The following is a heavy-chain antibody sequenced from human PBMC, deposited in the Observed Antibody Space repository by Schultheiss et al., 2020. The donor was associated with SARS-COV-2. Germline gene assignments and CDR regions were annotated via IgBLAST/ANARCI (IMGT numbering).Heavy chain of an antibody. CDR3: ARGGGYDFWSGRDFDY. V-gene: IGHV1-2*02. Sequence: ASVKVSCKASGYTFTGYYMHWVRQAPGQGPEWMGWINPKSGGTNYAQKFQGRVTMTRDTSISTAYMELSRLTSDDTAIFYCARGGGYDFWSGRDFDYWGQGTLVTVSS. D-gene: IGHD3-3*01. J-gene: IGHJ4*02. CDR1: GYTFTGYY. CDR2: INPKSGGT.